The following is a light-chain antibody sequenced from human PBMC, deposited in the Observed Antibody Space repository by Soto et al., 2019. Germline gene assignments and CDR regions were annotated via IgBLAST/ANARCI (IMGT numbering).Light chain of an antibody. CDR3: SSYTSTSTPCV. Sequence: QSVLTQPASVSGSPGQSITISCTGTSSDVGGFNYVSWYQQHPGKAPKLMIYEVSNRPSGISNRFSGSKSGNTASLTISGLQAEDEADYYCSSYTSTSTPCVFGPGTKGTVL. J-gene: IGLJ1*01. V-gene: IGLV2-14*01. CDR1: SSDVGGFNY. CDR2: EVS.